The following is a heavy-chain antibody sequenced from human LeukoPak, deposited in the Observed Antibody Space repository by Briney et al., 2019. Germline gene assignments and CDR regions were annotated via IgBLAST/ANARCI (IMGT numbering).Heavy chain of an antibody. CDR1: GFTFSSYG. J-gene: IGHJ3*02. CDR3: ARDYTPYYYDSSGFGAFDI. V-gene: IGHV3-33*01. CDR2: IWYGGSNK. D-gene: IGHD3-22*01. Sequence: GGSLRLSCAASGFTFSSYGMHWVRQAPGKGLEWVAVIWYGGSNKYYADSVKGRFTISRDNSKNTLYLQMNGLRAEDTAVYYCARDYTPYYYDSSGFGAFDIWGQGTMVTVSS.